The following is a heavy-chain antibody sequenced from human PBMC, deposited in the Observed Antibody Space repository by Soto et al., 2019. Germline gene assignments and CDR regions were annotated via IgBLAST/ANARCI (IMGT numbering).Heavy chain of an antibody. Sequence: EVQLVESGGGLIQPGGSLRLSCAASGFTVSNNYMSWVRQAPGKGLEWVSVIYSGGSTYYADSVKGRFTISRDNSKNTLYLQMNSLRADDTAVYYCARPRGYCSSTSCFNYYGMDVWGQGITVTVSS. V-gene: IGHV3-53*01. J-gene: IGHJ6*02. CDR3: ARPRGYCSSTSCFNYYGMDV. D-gene: IGHD2-2*01. CDR1: GFTVSNNY. CDR2: IYSGGST.